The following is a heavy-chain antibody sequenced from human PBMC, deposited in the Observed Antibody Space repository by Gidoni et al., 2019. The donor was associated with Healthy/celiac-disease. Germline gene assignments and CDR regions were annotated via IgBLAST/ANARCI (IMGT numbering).Heavy chain of an antibody. CDR1: RFAFSRYA. Sequence: EVQLFESGGGLVQPGGSLRLSRTASRFAFSRYAWSWVRQAPGKGLEWVSAMSGSGGRTYYADAVKGRFTISRDKSKNTLYLQRNSLRAEDTAVYYCAKDRDYYDSSGYPLGDYFDYWGQGTLVTVSS. CDR3: AKDRDYYDSSGYPLGDYFDY. J-gene: IGHJ4*02. D-gene: IGHD3-22*01. V-gene: IGHV3-23*01. CDR2: MSGSGGRT.